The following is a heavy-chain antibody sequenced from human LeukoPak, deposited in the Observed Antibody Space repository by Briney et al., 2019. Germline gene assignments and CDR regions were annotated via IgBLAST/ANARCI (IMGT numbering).Heavy chain of an antibody. J-gene: IGHJ3*02. CDR3: ARSLIGIVVAFGAFDI. Sequence: GGSLRLSCAASGFTFSSYGMHWVRQAPGKGLEWVAFIRYDGSNKYYADSVKGRFTISRDNSKNTLYLQMNSLRAEDTAVYYCARSLIGIVVAFGAFDIWGQGTMVTVSS. CDR1: GFTFSSYG. D-gene: IGHD3-22*01. CDR2: IRYDGSNK. V-gene: IGHV3-30*02.